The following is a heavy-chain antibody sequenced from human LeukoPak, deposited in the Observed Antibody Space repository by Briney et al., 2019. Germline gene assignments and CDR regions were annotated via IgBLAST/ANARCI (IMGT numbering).Heavy chain of an antibody. CDR2: INSGGSST. Sequence: GGSLRLSCAASGFTFSSYWMHWVRQAPGKGLVWVSRINSGGSSTSYADSVKGRFTISRDNTKNTLYLQMNSLRAEDTAVYYCARVRGSYSSIHFDYWGQGTLVTVSS. D-gene: IGHD1-26*01. CDR3: ARVRGSYSSIHFDY. J-gene: IGHJ4*02. CDR1: GFTFSSYW. V-gene: IGHV3-74*01.